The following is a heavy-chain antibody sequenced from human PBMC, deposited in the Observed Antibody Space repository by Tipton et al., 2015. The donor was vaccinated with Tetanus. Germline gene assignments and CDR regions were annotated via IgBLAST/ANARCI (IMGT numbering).Heavy chain of an antibody. J-gene: IGHJ4*02. CDR2: VNQSGST. Sequence: TLSLTCGVSDGSFNAHYWSWIRQTPGKGLEWIGEVNQSGSTKYNPSFNSRAAISVDTSKGQFSLRVRSVTAADTAVYYCARGRTMSGVVAPFDLWGQGTQVTVSS. CDR1: DGSFNAHY. CDR3: ARGRTMSGVVAPFDL. D-gene: IGHD3-3*01. V-gene: IGHV4-34*01.